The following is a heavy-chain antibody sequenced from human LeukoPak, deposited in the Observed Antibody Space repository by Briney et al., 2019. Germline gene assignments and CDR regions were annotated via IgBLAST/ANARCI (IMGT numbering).Heavy chain of an antibody. D-gene: IGHD3-9*01. V-gene: IGHV5-10-1*01. CDR3: GRRYDILTVYIDY. Sequence: PGESLRISCKGSGYSFTSYWISWVRQMPGKGLEWMGRIDPSDSYTNYSPSFQGHVTISADKSISTAYLQWSSLKASDTAMYYCGRRYDILTVYIDYWGQGTLVTVSS. J-gene: IGHJ4*02. CDR2: IDPSDSYT. CDR1: GYSFTSYW.